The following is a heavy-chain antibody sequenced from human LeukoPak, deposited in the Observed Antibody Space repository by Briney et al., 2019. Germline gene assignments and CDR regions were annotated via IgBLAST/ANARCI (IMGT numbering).Heavy chain of an antibody. J-gene: IGHJ4*02. CDR2: IRYDGSNK. Sequence: PGGSLRLSCAASGFTFSSYTMNWVRQAPGKGLEWVAFIRYDGSNKYYADSVKGRFTISRDNSKNTLYLQMNSLRAEDTAVYYCAKDSQEYSYGPRGPLDYWGQGTLVTVSS. D-gene: IGHD5-18*01. V-gene: IGHV3-30*02. CDR1: GFTFSSYT. CDR3: AKDSQEYSYGPRGPLDY.